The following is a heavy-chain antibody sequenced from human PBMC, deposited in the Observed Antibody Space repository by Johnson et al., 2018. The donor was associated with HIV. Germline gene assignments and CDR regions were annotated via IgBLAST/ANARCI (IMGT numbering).Heavy chain of an antibody. CDR2: IRYDGSNK. CDR3: ARDNEDIVLVGAFDI. Sequence: QVQLVESGGGVVQPGRSLRLSCAASGFTFSSYGMHWVRHAPGKGLEWVAFIRYDGSNKYYADSVKGRFTISRDNSKNTLYLQMNSLRAEDTAVYYCARDNEDIVLVGAFDIWGQGTMVTISS. J-gene: IGHJ3*02. CDR1: GFTFSSYG. V-gene: IGHV3-30*02. D-gene: IGHD2-8*02.